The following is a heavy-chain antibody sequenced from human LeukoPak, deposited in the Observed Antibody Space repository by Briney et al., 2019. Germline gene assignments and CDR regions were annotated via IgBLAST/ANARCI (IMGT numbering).Heavy chain of an antibody. D-gene: IGHD5-12*01. V-gene: IGHV4-59*01. J-gene: IGHJ4*02. CDR3: ARGIYSGYDRSFDS. CDR2: IHYSGTT. CDR1: GGSISSYY. Sequence: SETLSLTCTVSGGSISSYYWNWIRQPPGKGLEWIGYIHYSGTTNHNPCLKGRVTIPVDTSKKQFSLKLTSVTAADTAVYYCARGIYSGYDRSFDSWGQGTLVTVSS.